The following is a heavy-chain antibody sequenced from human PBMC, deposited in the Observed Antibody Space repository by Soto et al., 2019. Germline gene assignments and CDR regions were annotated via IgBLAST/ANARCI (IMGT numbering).Heavy chain of an antibody. CDR1: GGTFSSYT. CDR3: ARDKAAAGSYYGMDV. J-gene: IGHJ6*02. D-gene: IGHD6-13*01. V-gene: IGHV1-69*08. Sequence: QVQLVQSGAEVKKPGSSVKVSCKASGGTFSSYTISWVRQAPGQGLEWMGRIIPILGIANYAQKFQGRVTITADKSTSTAYMDLSSLRSEDTAVYYCARDKAAAGSYYGMDVWGQGTTVTVSS. CDR2: IIPILGIA.